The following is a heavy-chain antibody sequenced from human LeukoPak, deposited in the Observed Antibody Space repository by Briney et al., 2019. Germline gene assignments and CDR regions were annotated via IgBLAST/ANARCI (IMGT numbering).Heavy chain of an antibody. CDR1: GFTLSDFW. Sequence: GGSLRLSCAASGFTLSDFWMSWVRQAPGKGLEWVANIDQDGSDKNYVGSVKGRFTISRDDAKNSLFLQMNSLRAEDTAVYYCARGAVYYYDSSGYLASLDYWGQGTLVTVSS. D-gene: IGHD3-22*01. CDR2: IDQDGSDK. CDR3: ARGAVYYYDSSGYLASLDY. J-gene: IGHJ4*02. V-gene: IGHV3-7*01.